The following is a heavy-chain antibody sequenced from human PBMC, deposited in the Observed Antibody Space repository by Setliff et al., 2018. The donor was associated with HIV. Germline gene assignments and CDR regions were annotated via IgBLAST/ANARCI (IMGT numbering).Heavy chain of an antibody. J-gene: IGHJ4*02. D-gene: IGHD6-13*01. CDR2: ISSSGGST. CDR1: GFTFSSYA. CDR3: ARGNIAAGAPFDY. Sequence: GGSLRLSCAASGFTFSSYAMSWVRQAPGKGLEWVSAISSSGGSTYYADSVKGRFTISRDNARNSLYLQMNSLRAEDTAVYYCARGNIAAGAPFDYWGQGTLVTVSS. V-gene: IGHV3-23*01.